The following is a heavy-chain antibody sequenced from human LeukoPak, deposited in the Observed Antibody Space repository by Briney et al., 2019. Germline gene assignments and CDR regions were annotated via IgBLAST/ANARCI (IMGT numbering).Heavy chain of an antibody. CDR2: INHSGST. J-gene: IGHJ5*02. CDR1: GGSFSGYY. CDR3: AGKGDGWFDP. V-gene: IGHV4-34*01. D-gene: IGHD3-16*01. Sequence: PSETLSLTCAVYGGSFSGYYWSWIRQPPGKGLEWIGEINHSGSTNYNPSLKSRVTISVDTSKNQFSLKLSSVTAADTAVYYCAGKGDGWFDPWGQGTLVTVSS.